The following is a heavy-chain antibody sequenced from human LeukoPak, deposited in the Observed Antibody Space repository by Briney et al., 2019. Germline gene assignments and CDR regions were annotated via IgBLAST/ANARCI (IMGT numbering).Heavy chain of an antibody. CDR1: GFTFTSSA. Sequence: GTSEKVSCEASGFTFTSSAVQWVRQARGQRLEWIGWIVVGSGNTNYAQKFQERVTITRDMSTSTAYMELSSLRSEDTAVYYCATYVGDGYSFYWGQGTLVTVSS. V-gene: IGHV1-58*01. CDR3: ATYVGDGYSFY. J-gene: IGHJ4*02. CDR2: IVVGSGNT. D-gene: IGHD5-24*01.